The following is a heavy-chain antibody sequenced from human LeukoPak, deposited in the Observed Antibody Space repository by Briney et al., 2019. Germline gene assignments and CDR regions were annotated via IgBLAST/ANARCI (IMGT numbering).Heavy chain of an antibody. J-gene: IGHJ3*02. CDR1: GYTLTELS. CDR2: FDPEDGET. V-gene: IGHV1-24*01. D-gene: IGHD3-10*01. Sequence: GASVTVSFKVSGYTLTELSMHWVRQAPGKGLEWMGGFDPEDGETIYAQKFQGRVTMTEDTSTDTAYMELSSLRSEDTAVYYCATGNYGSGSSDAFDIWGQGTMVTVSS. CDR3: ATGNYGSGSSDAFDI.